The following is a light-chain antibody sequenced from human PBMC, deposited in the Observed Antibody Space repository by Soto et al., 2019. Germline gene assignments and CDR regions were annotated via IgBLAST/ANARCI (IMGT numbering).Light chain of an antibody. Sequence: DTQMTQSPSTLSASVGDRVTITCRASQSISSWLAWYQQKPGKAPKLLIYDASSLESGVPSRFSGSGSGTEFTLTISSLQPDDFATYYCQQYNSYSRTFGPGTKVDIK. CDR2: DAS. V-gene: IGKV1-5*01. CDR3: QQYNSYSRT. J-gene: IGKJ1*01. CDR1: QSISSW.